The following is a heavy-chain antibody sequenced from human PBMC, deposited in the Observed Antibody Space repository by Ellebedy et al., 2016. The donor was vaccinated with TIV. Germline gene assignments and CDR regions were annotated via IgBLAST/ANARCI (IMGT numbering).Heavy chain of an antibody. CDR3: AKGGSRNGGHFDY. CDR1: GFTFSSYG. J-gene: IGHJ4*02. Sequence: PGGSLRLSCAASGFTFSSYGMHWVRQAPGKGLKWVATMSSDGSNIYYAESVKGRFTISRDNSKNTMYLQMNSLRAEDTAVYYCAKGGSRNGGHFDYWGQGTLVTVSS. CDR2: MSSDGSNI. D-gene: IGHD4-23*01. V-gene: IGHV3-30*18.